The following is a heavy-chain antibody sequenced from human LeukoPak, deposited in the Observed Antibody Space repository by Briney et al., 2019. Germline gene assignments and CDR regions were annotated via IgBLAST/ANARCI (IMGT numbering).Heavy chain of an antibody. D-gene: IGHD3-22*01. CDR1: GGSVSSGSYY. CDR2: IYYSGST. V-gene: IGHV4-61*01. CDR3: ASSGYRVYFDY. Sequence: SETLSLTCTVSGGSVSSGSYYWSWIRQPPGKGLEWIGYIYYSGSTNYNPSLKSRVTISVDTSKNQFSLKLSSVTAADTAVYYCASSGYRVYFDYWGQGTLVTVSS. J-gene: IGHJ4*02.